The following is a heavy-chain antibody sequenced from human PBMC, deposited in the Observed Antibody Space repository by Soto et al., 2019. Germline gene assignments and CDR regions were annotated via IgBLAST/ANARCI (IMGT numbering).Heavy chain of an antibody. CDR1: GGSISSSSYY. CDR2: IYYSGST. J-gene: IGHJ4*02. Sequence: QLQLQESGPGLVKPSETLSLTCTVSGGSISSSSYYWGWIRQPPGKGLEWIRSIYYSGSTYYNPSLKSRVTISVHTSKNQSSLKLSSVTAADTAVYYCARHNYDSRGPYFDYWGQGTLVTVSS. CDR3: ARHNYDSRGPYFDY. V-gene: IGHV4-39*01. D-gene: IGHD3-22*01.